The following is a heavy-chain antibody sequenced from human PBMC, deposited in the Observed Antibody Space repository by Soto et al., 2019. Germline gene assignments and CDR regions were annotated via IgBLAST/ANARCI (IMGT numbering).Heavy chain of an antibody. J-gene: IGHJ6*02. D-gene: IGHD2-21*01. CDR1: GGSFDNYY. CDR2: SLYRGSS. Sequence: QVQLQESGPGLVKPSETLSLACTVSGGSFDNYYWSWIRQPPGGGLEWIGYSLYRGSSHYKPSLKISVTISIDTSKHQLALKLSSVTAADSDVYYCATGLFVPANYFYYGGDVWGHGTAVTVSS. CDR3: ATGLFVPANYFYYGGDV. V-gene: IGHV4-59*01.